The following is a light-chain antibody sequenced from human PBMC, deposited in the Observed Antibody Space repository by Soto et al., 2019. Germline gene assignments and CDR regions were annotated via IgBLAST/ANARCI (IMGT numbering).Light chain of an antibody. Sequence: QSVLTQPASVSGSPGQSVAISCTGTSSDVGAYNYISWYQQHPGKAPKLLLSEVSNRPSGVSDRFSGSKSGNTAYLTISGLQAEDEADYYCSSLTTSFTYVFGTGTKLTVL. CDR2: EVS. V-gene: IGLV2-14*01. CDR3: SSLTTSFTYV. J-gene: IGLJ1*01. CDR1: SSDVGAYNY.